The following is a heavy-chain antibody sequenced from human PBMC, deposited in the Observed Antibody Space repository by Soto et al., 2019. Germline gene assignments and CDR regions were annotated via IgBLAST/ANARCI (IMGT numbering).Heavy chain of an antibody. CDR3: ARTMRDYDILSGYSTSWFDP. V-gene: IGHV4-59*08. CDR2: IYYSGST. D-gene: IGHD3-9*01. CDR1: GGSISSYY. J-gene: IGHJ5*02. Sequence: SETLSLTCTVSGGSISSYYWSWIRQPPGKGLEWIGYIYYSGSTNYNPSLKSRVTISVDTSKNQFSLNLSSVTAADTAVYYCARTMRDYDILSGYSTSWFDPWGQQTLVTVSS.